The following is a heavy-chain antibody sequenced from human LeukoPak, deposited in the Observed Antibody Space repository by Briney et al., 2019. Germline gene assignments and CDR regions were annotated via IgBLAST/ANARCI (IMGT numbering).Heavy chain of an antibody. V-gene: IGHV3-48*03. Sequence: GGSLRLSCAASGFTFSSYEMTWVRQAPGKGLEWVSNISSSDTTIHYADSVKGRFTISRDNSKNTLHLQMNSLRAEDTAVYYCAKARIVVIPPADALDVWGQGTLVTVSS. D-gene: IGHD3-22*01. CDR1: GFTFSSYE. CDR2: ISSSDTTI. CDR3: AKARIVVIPPADALDV. J-gene: IGHJ3*01.